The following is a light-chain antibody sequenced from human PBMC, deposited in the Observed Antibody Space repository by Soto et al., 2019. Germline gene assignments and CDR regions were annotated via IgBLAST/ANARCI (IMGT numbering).Light chain of an antibody. CDR1: HSNIGNNY. CDR2: DDY. J-gene: IGLJ1*01. V-gene: IGLV1-51*01. Sequence: QSVLTQPPSVSAAPGQKVTISCSGSHSNIGNNYVAWYQQVPGTAPKLLIYDDYKRPSGTPDRISGSKSGTSVTLGITGLQTGDEADYYCGAWDTSLSVYVYGTGTKVNVL. CDR3: GAWDTSLSVYV.